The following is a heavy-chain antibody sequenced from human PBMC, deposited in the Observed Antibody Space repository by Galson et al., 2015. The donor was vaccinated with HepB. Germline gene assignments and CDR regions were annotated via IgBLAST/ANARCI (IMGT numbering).Heavy chain of an antibody. D-gene: IGHD3-3*02. CDR1: GFSFSAYR. CDR3: VREIREGPIFADGFDI. Sequence: SLRLSCAASGFSFSAYRMSWVRQAPGKGLEWVANIKQGGNEKFYVDSLKGRFTISRDNAKKSLFLQMDSLRADDTAMYFCVREIREGPIFADGFDIWGQGTMVTVSS. CDR2: IKQGGNEK. J-gene: IGHJ3*02. V-gene: IGHV3-7*03.